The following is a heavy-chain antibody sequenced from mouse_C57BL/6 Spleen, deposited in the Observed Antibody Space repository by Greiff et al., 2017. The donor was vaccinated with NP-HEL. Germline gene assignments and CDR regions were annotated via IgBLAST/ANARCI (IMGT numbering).Heavy chain of an antibody. D-gene: IGHD2-5*01. J-gene: IGHJ4*01. Sequence: QVQLKESGAELARPGASVKLSCKASGYTFTSYGISWVKQRTGQGLEWIGEIYPRSGNTYYNEKFKGKATLTADKSSSTAYMELRSLTSEDSAVYFCARGDPVTTRAMDYWGQGTSVTVSS. CDR1: GYTFTSYG. CDR2: IYPRSGNT. CDR3: ARGDPVTTRAMDY. V-gene: IGHV1-81*01.